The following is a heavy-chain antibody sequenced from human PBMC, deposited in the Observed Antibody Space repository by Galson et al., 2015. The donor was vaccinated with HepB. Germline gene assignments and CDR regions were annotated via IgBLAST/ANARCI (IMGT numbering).Heavy chain of an antibody. CDR2: IVVGSGNT. J-gene: IGHJ6*02. V-gene: IGHV1-58*02. CDR3: AAGAGTEYYYGMDV. Sequence: SVKVSCKASGFTFTSSAMQWVRQARGQRLEWIGWIVVGSGNTNYAQKFQERVTITRDMSTSTAYMELSSLRSEDTAVYYCAAGAGTEYYYGMDVWGQGTTVTVSS. D-gene: IGHD6-13*01. CDR1: GFTFTSSA.